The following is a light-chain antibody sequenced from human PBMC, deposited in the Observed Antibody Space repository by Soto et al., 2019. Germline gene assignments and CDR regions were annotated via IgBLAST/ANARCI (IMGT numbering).Light chain of an antibody. CDR2: EAS. J-gene: IGKJ3*01. Sequence: DIQMTQSPSPLSASVGDRVYITCRTSQSISSYLNWYQAKPGKAPKLLIYEASTLESGVPSRFSGSGSGTDFTLTISSLQPEDSATYYCQQSYGPPPFTFCPGTRVDI. CDR1: QSISSY. CDR3: QQSYGPPPFT. V-gene: IGKV1-39*01.